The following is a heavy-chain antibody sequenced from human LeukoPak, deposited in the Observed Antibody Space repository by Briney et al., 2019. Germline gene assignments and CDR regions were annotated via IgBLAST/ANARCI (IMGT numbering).Heavy chain of an antibody. J-gene: IGHJ4*02. V-gene: IGHV1-2*02. CDR1: GYTFIGYY. D-gene: IGHD4-23*01. CDR3: AREIPLLVGISGGNLPSFDY. Sequence: GASVKVSCKASGYTFIGYYMHWVRQAPGQGLEWMGWINPNSGGTNYAQKLQGRVTMTTDTSTSTAYMELRSLRSDDTAVYYCAREIPLLVGISGGNLPSFDYWGQGTLVTVSS. CDR2: INPNSGGT.